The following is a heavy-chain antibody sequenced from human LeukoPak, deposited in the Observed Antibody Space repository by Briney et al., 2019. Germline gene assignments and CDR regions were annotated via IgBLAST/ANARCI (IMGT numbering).Heavy chain of an antibody. V-gene: IGHV1-69*04. CDR3: ARDRGVDGYNKAFDY. D-gene: IGHD5-24*01. CDR1: GGTFSSYS. CDR2: IIPLRGIA. J-gene: IGHJ4*02. Sequence: SVKVPRKSSGGTFSSYSISGVRQASGQGLEWMVRIIPLRGIANCAQKFQGRVTITAYKSTSTAYMELSSLGSEDTAVYYCARDRGVDGYNKAFDYWGPGTLVTLSS.